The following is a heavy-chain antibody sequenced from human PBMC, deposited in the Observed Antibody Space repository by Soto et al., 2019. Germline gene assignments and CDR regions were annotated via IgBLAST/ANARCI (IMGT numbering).Heavy chain of an antibody. D-gene: IGHD4-17*01. CDR2: MNPNSGNT. J-gene: IGHJ6*03. V-gene: IGHV1-8*01. CDR1: GYTFTSYD. Sequence: ASVKVSCKASGYTFTSYDINWVRQATGQGLEWMGWMNPNSGNTGYAKKIQGRVTMTRNTSISTAYIELSSLRSEDTAVYYCAREDWGTVTLNYYYYYMDVWGKGTTVTVSS. CDR3: AREDWGTVTLNYYYYYMDV.